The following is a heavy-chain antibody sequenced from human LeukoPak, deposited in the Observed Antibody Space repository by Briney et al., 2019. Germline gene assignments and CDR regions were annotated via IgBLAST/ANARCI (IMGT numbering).Heavy chain of an antibody. CDR1: GFTFSNYA. CDR3: AKDFKSGEGQWEVDY. Sequence: PGGSLRLSCAASGFTFSNYAMSWVRQAPGKGLGWVSGIHGDASDTFYAESVKGRFTLSRDNSKNTLHLQMNSLSAEDTAMYYCAKDFKSGEGQWEVDYWGHGTLVTVSS. J-gene: IGHJ4*01. CDR2: IHGDASDT. V-gene: IGHV3-23*01. D-gene: IGHD1-26*01.